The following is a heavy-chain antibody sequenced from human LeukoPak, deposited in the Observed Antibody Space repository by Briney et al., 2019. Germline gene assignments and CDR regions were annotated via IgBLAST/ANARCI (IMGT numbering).Heavy chain of an antibody. CDR1: GGSISSSSYY. CDR2: IYYSGST. D-gene: IGHD3-22*01. Sequence: SETLSLTCTVSGGSISSSSYYWGWIRQPPGKGLEWIGSIYYSGSTYYNPSLKSRVTISVDTSKNQFSLKLSSVTAADTAVYYCARVAGYYDSSGYYYGNWFDPWGQGTLVTVSS. CDR3: ARVAGYYDSSGYYYGNWFDP. V-gene: IGHV4-39*07. J-gene: IGHJ5*02.